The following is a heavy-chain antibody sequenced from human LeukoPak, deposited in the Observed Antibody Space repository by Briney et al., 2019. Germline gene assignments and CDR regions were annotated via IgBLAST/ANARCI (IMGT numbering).Heavy chain of an antibody. D-gene: IGHD2-2*01. CDR1: GFTFSSYE. CDR2: ISSSGSTI. V-gene: IGHV3-48*03. J-gene: IGHJ4*02. CDR3: GRGNVVGKQAYYFDY. Sequence: GGSLRLSCAASGFTFSSYEMNWVRQAPGKGLEWVSYISSSGSTIYYADSVKGRFTISRDNAKNSLYLQMNRLRAADTAVYYCGRGNVVGKQAYYFDYGGKGPLVTFSS.